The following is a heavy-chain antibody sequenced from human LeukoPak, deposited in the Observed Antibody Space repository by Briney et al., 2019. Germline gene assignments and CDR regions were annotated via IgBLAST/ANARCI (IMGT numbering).Heavy chain of an antibody. Sequence: SETLSLTCTVSGDSISSNNYYWGWLRQPPGKGVEWLGSIYYRGSTYYNPSLKSRVIMYVDTSENHFSLKLTSVTAADTAVYYCARHNYYNFWSALNWFDPWGQGTLVTVSS. CDR3: ARHNYYNFWSALNWFDP. CDR1: GDSISSNNYY. CDR2: IYYRGST. J-gene: IGHJ5*02. V-gene: IGHV4-39*01. D-gene: IGHD3-3*01.